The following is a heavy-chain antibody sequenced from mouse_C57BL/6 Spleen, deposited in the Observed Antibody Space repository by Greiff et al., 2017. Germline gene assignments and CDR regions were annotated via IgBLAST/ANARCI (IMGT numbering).Heavy chain of an antibody. J-gene: IGHJ2*01. CDR2: IYPGSGNT. V-gene: IGHV1-76*01. CDR1: GYTFTDYY. D-gene: IGHD2-4*01. CDR3: ARGDYDYDVGYYFDY. Sequence: QVQLKESGAELVRPGASVKLSCKASGYTFTDYYINWVKQRPGQGLEWIARIYPGSGNTYYNEKFKGKATLTAEKSSSTAYMQLSSLTSEDSAVYFCARGDYDYDVGYYFDYWGQGTTLTVSS.